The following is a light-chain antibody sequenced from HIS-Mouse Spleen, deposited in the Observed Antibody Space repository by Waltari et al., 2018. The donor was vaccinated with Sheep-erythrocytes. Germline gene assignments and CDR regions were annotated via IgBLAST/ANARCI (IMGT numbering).Light chain of an antibody. J-gene: IGKJ2*01. CDR2: EAS. V-gene: IGKV3-11*01. Sequence: EIVLTQSPATLSLSPGERATLSCRASQSVSSYLAWYQQKPGQAPRLLIYEASNGATGVPARFSGSASGTDFTVTISSLEPEDFAVYYCQQRSNWYTFGQGTKLEIK. CDR3: QQRSNWYT. CDR1: QSVSSY.